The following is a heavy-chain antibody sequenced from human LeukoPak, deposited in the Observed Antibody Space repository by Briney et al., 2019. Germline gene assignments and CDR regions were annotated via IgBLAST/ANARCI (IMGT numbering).Heavy chain of an antibody. V-gene: IGHV4-39*07. Sequence: SETLSLTCTVSGGSISSSSYYWGWIRQPPGKGLEWIGSIYYSGSTYYNPSLKSRVTISVDTSKNQFSLKLSSVTAADTAVYYCARAYYDSSGSDAFDIWGQGTMVTVSS. CDR1: GGSISSSSYY. D-gene: IGHD3-22*01. CDR2: IYYSGST. J-gene: IGHJ3*02. CDR3: ARAYYDSSGSDAFDI.